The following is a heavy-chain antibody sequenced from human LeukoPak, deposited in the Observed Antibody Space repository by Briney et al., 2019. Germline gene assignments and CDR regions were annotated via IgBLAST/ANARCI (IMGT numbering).Heavy chain of an antibody. V-gene: IGHV1-8*01. D-gene: IGHD3-16*02. CDR1: GYTFTSYD. Sequence: ASVKVSCKASGYTFTSYDINWVRRATGQGLEWMGWMNPNSGNTGYAQKFQGRVTMTRNTSISTAYMELSSLRSEDTAVYYCARAPKRVWGSYRPFDYWGQGTLVTVSS. J-gene: IGHJ4*02. CDR3: ARAPKRVWGSYRPFDY. CDR2: MNPNSGNT.